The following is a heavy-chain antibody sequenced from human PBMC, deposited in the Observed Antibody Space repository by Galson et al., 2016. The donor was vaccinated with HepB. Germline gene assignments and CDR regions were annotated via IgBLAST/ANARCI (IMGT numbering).Heavy chain of an antibody. V-gene: IGHV3-30*03. CDR2: ILYDGSDK. Sequence: SLRLSCAASGFAFNTYGTHWVRQAPGKGLDWVAVILYDGSDKYYADSVKGRFTISRDNSKNTLYLQMNSLRAEDTAVYYCARDQYVRGSGWYSASGCWGQGTLVTVSS. D-gene: IGHD6-13*01. CDR1: GFAFNTYG. J-gene: IGHJ4*02. CDR3: ARDQYVRGSGWYSASGC.